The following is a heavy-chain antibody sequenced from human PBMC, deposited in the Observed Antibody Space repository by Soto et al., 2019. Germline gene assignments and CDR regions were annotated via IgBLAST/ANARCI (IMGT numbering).Heavy chain of an antibody. CDR2: IYHSGST. J-gene: IGHJ4*02. CDR3: ARVVATIAETYYFDY. D-gene: IGHD5-12*01. Sequence: PSETLSLTCAVSGGSISSSNWWSWVRQPPGKGLEWIGEIYHSGSTNYNPSLKSRVTISVDKSKNQFSLKLSSVTAADTAVYYCARVVATIAETYYFDYWGQGTLVTVSS. V-gene: IGHV4-4*02. CDR1: GGSISSSNW.